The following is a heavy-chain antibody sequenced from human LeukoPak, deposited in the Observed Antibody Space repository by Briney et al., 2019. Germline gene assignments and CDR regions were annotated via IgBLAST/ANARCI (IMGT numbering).Heavy chain of an antibody. CDR2: IFSGGTT. V-gene: IGHV3-66*01. CDR1: GFTVSTNY. D-gene: IGHD6-19*01. J-gene: IGHJ4*02. CDR3: AKAVTGGYYFDY. Sequence: GGSLRLSCAASGFTVSTNYMSWVRQAPGKGLEWVSIIFSGGTTYYADSVMGRFTISRDSSKNTLYLQMTSLTADDTALYYCAKAVTGGYYFDYWGQGTLLTVSS.